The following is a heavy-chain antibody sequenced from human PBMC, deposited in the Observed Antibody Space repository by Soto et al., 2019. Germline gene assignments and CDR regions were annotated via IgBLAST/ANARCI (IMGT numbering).Heavy chain of an antibody. D-gene: IGHD3-10*01. J-gene: IGHJ4*02. Sequence: GSLRLSCAASGFTFSSYWMSWVRQAPGKGLEWVANINQGGSVKYYVDSVKGRFTISRDNAKNSLYLQMNSLRAEDTAVYYCARLVTMVPNEYWGQGTLVTVSS. CDR3: ARLVTMVPNEY. V-gene: IGHV3-7*05. CDR2: INQGGSVK. CDR1: GFTFSSYW.